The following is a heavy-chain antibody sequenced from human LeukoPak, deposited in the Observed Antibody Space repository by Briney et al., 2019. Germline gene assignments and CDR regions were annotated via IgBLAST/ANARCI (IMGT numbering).Heavy chain of an antibody. D-gene: IGHD2-15*01. J-gene: IGHJ5*02. V-gene: IGHV4-31*03. Sequence: SQTLSLTCTVSGGSISSGGYSWSWIRQHPGKGLEWIGYIYYSGSTYYNPSLKSRVTISVDTSKNQFSLKLSSVTAADTAVYYFARTANPSLGYCSGGSCLTWGQGTLVTVSS. CDR1: GGSISSGGYS. CDR2: IYYSGST. CDR3: ARTANPSLGYCSGGSCLT.